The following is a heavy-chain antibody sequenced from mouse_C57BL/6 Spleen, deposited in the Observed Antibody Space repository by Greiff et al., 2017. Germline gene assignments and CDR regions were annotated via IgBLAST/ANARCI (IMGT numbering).Heavy chain of an antibody. D-gene: IGHD3-3*01. J-gene: IGHJ2*01. Sequence: EVHLVESGGGLVKPGGSLKLSCAASGFTFSDYGMHWVRQAPEKGLEWVAYISSGSSTIYYADTVKGRFTISRDNAKNTLFLQMTILRSEATAMYYCARGGTLDYWGQGTTLPVSS. CDR1: GFTFSDYG. CDR3: ARGGTLDY. CDR2: ISSGSSTI. V-gene: IGHV5-17*01.